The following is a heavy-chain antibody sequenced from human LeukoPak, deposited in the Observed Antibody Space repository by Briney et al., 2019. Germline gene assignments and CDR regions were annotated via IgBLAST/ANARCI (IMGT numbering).Heavy chain of an antibody. D-gene: IGHD3-3*01. Sequence: PGGSLRLSCAASQFTFTTYAMSWVRQAPGRGLEWVSSIGDSGVPTYYADSVKGRFTISRDNSQNTLYLQMNSLRADDTAVYYCAKDQGTAIFGMIIPDWYFDLWGRGTLVTVSS. CDR2: IGDSGVPT. CDR3: AKDQGTAIFGMIIPDWYFDL. V-gene: IGHV3-23*01. J-gene: IGHJ2*01. CDR1: QFTFTTYA.